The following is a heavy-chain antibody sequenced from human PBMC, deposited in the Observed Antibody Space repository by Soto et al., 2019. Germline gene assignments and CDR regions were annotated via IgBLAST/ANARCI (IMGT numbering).Heavy chain of an antibody. CDR1: GGSISSSSYY. CDR3: ASPNYDFRGVYYYYGMDV. D-gene: IGHD3-3*01. CDR2: IYYSGST. V-gene: IGHV4-39*01. Sequence: PSETLSLTCTVSGGSISSSSYYWGWIRQPPGKGLEWIGSIYYSGSTYYNPSLKSRVTISVDTSKNQFSLKLSSVTAADTAVYYCASPNYDFRGVYYYYGMDVWGQGTTVTVSS. J-gene: IGHJ6*02.